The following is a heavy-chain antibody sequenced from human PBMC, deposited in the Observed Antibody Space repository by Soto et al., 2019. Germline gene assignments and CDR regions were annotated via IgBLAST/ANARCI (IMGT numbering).Heavy chain of an antibody. J-gene: IGHJ4*02. Sequence: PSETLSLTCTVSGGSISSGGYWWSWIRQHPGKGLEWIGYIYSSGSTYYNPSLTSRVTISLDTSKKQFSLKLSSVTAADTAIYYCVRVSNSGYYQFDYWGQGTLVTSPQ. V-gene: IGHV4-31*03. D-gene: IGHD3-22*01. CDR2: IYSSGST. CDR3: VRVSNSGYYQFDY. CDR1: GGSISSGGYW.